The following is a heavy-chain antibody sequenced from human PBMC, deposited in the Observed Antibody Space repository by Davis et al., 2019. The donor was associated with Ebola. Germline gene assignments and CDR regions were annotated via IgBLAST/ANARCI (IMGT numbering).Heavy chain of an antibody. J-gene: IGHJ6*03. Sequence: PSETLSPTCAALGDSVSGTRWWTWVRQPPGKGLEWIGVIHHGGTTYSNPPLKSRLNRSMDTSKNEVSLSLSSVTAADTATYFCARASYMDVWGKGTAVTVSS. CDR2: IHHGGTT. CDR3: ARASYMDV. CDR1: GDSVSGTRW. V-gene: IGHV4-55*02.